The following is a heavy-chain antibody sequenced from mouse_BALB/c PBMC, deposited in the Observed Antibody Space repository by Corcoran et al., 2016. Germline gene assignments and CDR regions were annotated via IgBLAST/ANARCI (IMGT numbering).Heavy chain of an antibody. CDR1: GYTFTDYN. CDR3: ARFYGSSYDWYFDV. D-gene: IGHD1-1*01. Sequence: EVLLQQSGPELVKPGASVKIPCKASGYTFTDYNMDWVKQSHGKSLEWIGDINPNNGGTIYNQKFKGKATLTVDKSSSTAYMELRSLTSEDTAVYYCARFYGSSYDWYFDVWGAGTTVTVSS. V-gene: IGHV1-18*01. J-gene: IGHJ1*01. CDR2: INPNNGGT.